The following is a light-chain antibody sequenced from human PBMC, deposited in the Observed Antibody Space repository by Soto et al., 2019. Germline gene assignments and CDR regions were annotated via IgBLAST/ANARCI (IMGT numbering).Light chain of an antibody. CDR1: QSVSSN. Sequence: EIVMTESPATLSVSQGERATLSCRASQSVSSNLAWYQQKPGQAPRLLIYGASTRATGIPARFSGSGSGTEFTLTISSLQSEDFAVHYCQQYNNWPITFGQATRLEIK. J-gene: IGKJ5*01. CDR2: GAS. CDR3: QQYNNWPIT. V-gene: IGKV3-15*01.